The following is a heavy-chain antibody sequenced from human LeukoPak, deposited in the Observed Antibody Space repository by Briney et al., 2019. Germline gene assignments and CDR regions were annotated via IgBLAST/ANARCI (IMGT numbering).Heavy chain of an antibody. V-gene: IGHV1-18*01. CDR1: GFTFSSYG. D-gene: IGHD3-22*01. J-gene: IGHJ3*02. CDR3: ARLSGVVVVNYAFDI. Sequence: IPGGSLRLSCAASGFTFSSYGISWVRQAPGQGLEWMGWISAYNGNTNYAQKLQGRVTMTTDTSTSTAYMELSSLRSEDTAVYYCARLSGVVVVNYAFDIWGQGTMVTVSS. CDR2: ISAYNGNT.